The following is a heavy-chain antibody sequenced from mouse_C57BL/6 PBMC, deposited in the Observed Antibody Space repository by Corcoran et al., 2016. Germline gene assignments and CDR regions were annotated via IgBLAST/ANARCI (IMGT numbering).Heavy chain of an antibody. D-gene: IGHD2-3*01. CDR2: IYWDDDK. V-gene: IGHV8-12*01. CDR1: GFSLSTSGMG. J-gene: IGHJ1*03. CDR3: ARSYDGYPSWYFDV. Sequence: QVTLKESGPGILQSSQTLSLTCSFSGFSLSTSGMGVSWIRQPSGKGLEWLAHIYWDDDKSYNPSLKSRLTISKDTSRNQVILKITSVDTADTATYYCARSYDGYPSWYFDVWGTGTTVTVSS.